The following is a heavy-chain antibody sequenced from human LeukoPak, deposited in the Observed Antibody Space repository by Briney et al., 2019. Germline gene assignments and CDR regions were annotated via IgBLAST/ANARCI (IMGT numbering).Heavy chain of an antibody. J-gene: IGHJ4*02. Sequence: SETLSLTCTVSGGSISMNNNYWVWIRQPPGKGLEWIGTIYHYGSPYYNPSLKSRVTLSVDTSQDHFSLHLRSVTAADTAVYYCARRPGYYDRIDSWGQGTLVTV. D-gene: IGHD3-22*01. CDR1: GGSISMNNNY. CDR2: IYHYGSP. CDR3: ARRPGYYDRIDS. V-gene: IGHV4-39*01.